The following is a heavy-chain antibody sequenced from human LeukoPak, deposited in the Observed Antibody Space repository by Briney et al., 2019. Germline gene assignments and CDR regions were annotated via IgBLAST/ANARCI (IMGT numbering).Heavy chain of an antibody. D-gene: IGHD3-22*01. CDR2: ISAYNGNT. CDR3: ARGSPPRRNYDSRGYYSYYFDY. Sequence: ASVKVSCKASGYTFTTYGISWVRQAPGQGLEWMGWISAYNGNTHYAQKLQGRVTMTTDTSTSTVYMELRSLRSDDTAVYYCARGSPPRRNYDSRGYYSYYFDYWGQGTLVTVSS. V-gene: IGHV1-18*01. CDR1: GYTFTTYG. J-gene: IGHJ4*02.